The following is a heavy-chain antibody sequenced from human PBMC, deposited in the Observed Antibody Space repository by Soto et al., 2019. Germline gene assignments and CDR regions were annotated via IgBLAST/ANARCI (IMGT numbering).Heavy chain of an antibody. CDR3: ARRYGDAFDY. D-gene: IGHD4-17*01. CDR1: GGSISSYY. V-gene: IGHV4-59*08. J-gene: IGHJ4*02. Sequence: QVQLQESGPGLVKPSETLSLTCTVSGGSISSYYWSWIRQPPGKGLEWIGYIYYSGSTKYNPSLKSRVTISVDPSKNQFSLKLSSVTAADTAVYYCARRYGDAFDYWGQGTLVTVSS. CDR2: IYYSGST.